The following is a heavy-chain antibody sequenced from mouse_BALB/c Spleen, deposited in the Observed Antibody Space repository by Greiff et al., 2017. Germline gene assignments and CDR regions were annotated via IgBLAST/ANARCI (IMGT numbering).Heavy chain of an antibody. CDR1: GFTFSSYT. D-gene: IGHD1-1*01. CDR2: ISSGGSYT. Sequence: EVKLMESGGGLVKPGGSLKLSCAASGFTFSSYTMSWVRQTPEKRLEWVATISSGGSYTYYPDSVKGRFTISRDNAKNTLYLQMSSLKSEDTAMYYCTRDAPITTVVAYYFDYWGQGTTLTVSS. CDR3: TRDAPITTVVAYYFDY. V-gene: IGHV5-6-4*01. J-gene: IGHJ2*01.